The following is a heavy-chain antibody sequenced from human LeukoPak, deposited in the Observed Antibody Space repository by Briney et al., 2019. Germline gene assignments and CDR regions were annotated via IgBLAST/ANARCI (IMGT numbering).Heavy chain of an antibody. Sequence: GGSLRLSCEGSGFTFSNYWMNCVRLAPGKGLEWVANINKDGSDKNYLDSVRGRFTISRDNAKNSQYLQMDSLRVEDTAVYYCTTLSAAAIDYWGQGTLVTVSS. V-gene: IGHV3-7*01. CDR1: GFTFSNYW. J-gene: IGHJ4*02. D-gene: IGHD6-13*01. CDR2: INKDGSDK. CDR3: TTLSAAAIDY.